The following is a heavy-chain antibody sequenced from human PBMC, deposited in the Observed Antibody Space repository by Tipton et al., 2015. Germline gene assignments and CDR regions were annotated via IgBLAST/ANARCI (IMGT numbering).Heavy chain of an antibody. CDR1: GGSISSSKYY. J-gene: IGHJ2*01. V-gene: IGHV4-39*07. Sequence: TLSLTCTVSGGSISSSKYYWGWIRQPPGKGLEWIGNIYYSGNTHYNPSLKSRITISVDTSKNQFSLKLSSVTAADTAAYYCARGGLFYDLGIWGRGTLVTVSS. CDR3: ARGGLFYDLGI. D-gene: IGHD2/OR15-2a*01. CDR2: IYYSGNT.